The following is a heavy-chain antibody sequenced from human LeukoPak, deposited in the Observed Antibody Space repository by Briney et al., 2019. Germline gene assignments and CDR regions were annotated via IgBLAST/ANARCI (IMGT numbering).Heavy chain of an antibody. J-gene: IGHJ4*02. Sequence: GGSLRLSCAASGFTFNSYAMNWVRQAPGKGLEWVSSISSTGSYMFYADSVKGRFTISRDNAQNSLYLQMNSLRAEDMAMYYCAREEPSGGFDYWGQGTLVTVSS. CDR2: ISSTGSYM. CDR1: GFTFNSYA. D-gene: IGHD2-15*01. V-gene: IGHV3-21*01. CDR3: AREEPSGGFDY.